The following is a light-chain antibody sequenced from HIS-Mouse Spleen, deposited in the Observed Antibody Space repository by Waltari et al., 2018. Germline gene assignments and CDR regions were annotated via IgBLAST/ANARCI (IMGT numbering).Light chain of an antibody. V-gene: IGKV2-28*01. J-gene: IGKJ5*01. Sequence: IVMTQSPLSLPVTPGEPASISCRSSQSPLHSNGYNYLDWYLQKPGPSPQLLIYLGSNRASGVPDRFSGSGSGTDFTLKISRVEAEDVGVYYCMQALQTPITFGQGTRLEIK. CDR2: LGS. CDR3: MQALQTPIT. CDR1: QSPLHSNGYNY.